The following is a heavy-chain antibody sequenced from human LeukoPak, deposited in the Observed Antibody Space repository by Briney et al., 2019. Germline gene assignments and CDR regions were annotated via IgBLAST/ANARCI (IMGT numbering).Heavy chain of an antibody. CDR3: ARPSIDFWSGYYTPFDY. J-gene: IGHJ4*02. V-gene: IGHV1-69*01. CDR1: GGTFSSYA. CDR2: IIPIFGTA. Sequence: EASVKVSCKASGGTFSSYAISWVRQAPGQGLEWMGGIIPIFGTANYAQKFQGRVTITADESTSTAYMGLSSLRSEDTAVYYCARPSIDFWSGYYTPFDYWGQGTLVTVSS. D-gene: IGHD3-3*01.